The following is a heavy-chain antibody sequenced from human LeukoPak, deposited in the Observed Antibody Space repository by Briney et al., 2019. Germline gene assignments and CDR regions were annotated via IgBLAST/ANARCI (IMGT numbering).Heavy chain of an antibody. V-gene: IGHV3-21*01. Sequence: GGSLRLSCAASGFSFSSYTMTWVRQAPGKGLEWVSSISSRSTYIYYADPVEGRFTISRDNAQNSLYLHMHSLGAEDMAVYYCARVAGQGWGPLVTAVNAYLDYWGQGTVVSVSS. CDR3: ARVAGQGWGPLVTAVNAYLDY. J-gene: IGHJ4*02. CDR2: ISSRSTYI. CDR1: GFSFSSYT. D-gene: IGHD2-21*02.